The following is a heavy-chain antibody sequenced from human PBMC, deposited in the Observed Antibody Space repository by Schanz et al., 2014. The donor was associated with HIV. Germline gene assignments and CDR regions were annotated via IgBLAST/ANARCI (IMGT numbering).Heavy chain of an antibody. V-gene: IGHV4-34*01. CDR3: ARATTDNFHPTYYFDS. CDR2: VNHSGDT. Sequence: QVQLQQWGAGLLKPSETLSLTCAVYGGSLNGYYWTWIRQPPGKGLEWIAEVNHSGDTNYNPSLKSRVTIPVDTSKTQFSLKLDSVTAADTAVYFCARATTDNFHPTYYFDSWGQGTLVTVSS. J-gene: IGHJ4*02. CDR1: GGSLNGYY. D-gene: IGHD5-12*01.